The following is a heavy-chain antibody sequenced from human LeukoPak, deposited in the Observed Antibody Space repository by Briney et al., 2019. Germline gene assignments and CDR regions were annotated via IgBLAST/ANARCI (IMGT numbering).Heavy chain of an antibody. Sequence: GASVKVSCKASGYTFTGYYMHWVRQAPGQGLEWMGWINAGNGNTKYSQKFQGRVTITRDTSASTAYMELSSLRSEDAAVYYCARTYSGYSRHAFDIWSQGTMVTVSS. V-gene: IGHV1-3*01. CDR1: GYTFTGYY. CDR3: ARTYSGYSRHAFDI. J-gene: IGHJ3*02. D-gene: IGHD5-12*01. CDR2: INAGNGNT.